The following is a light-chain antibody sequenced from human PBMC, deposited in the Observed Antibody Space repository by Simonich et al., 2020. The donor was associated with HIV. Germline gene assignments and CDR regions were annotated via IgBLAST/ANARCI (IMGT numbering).Light chain of an antibody. Sequence: DIQMTQSPSSLSASVGDRVTITCRESQSISSYVNWYQQKPGKAPKLLIYAASSLQSGVPSRFSGSGSGTDFTLTISRLEPEDFAVYYCQQYGSSPYTFGQGTKLEIK. CDR1: QSISSY. J-gene: IGKJ2*01. V-gene: IGKV1-39*01. CDR2: AAS. CDR3: QQYGSSPYT.